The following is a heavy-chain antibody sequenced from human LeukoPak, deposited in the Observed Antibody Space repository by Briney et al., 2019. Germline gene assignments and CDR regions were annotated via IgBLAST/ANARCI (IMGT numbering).Heavy chain of an antibody. CDR1: GGSISSYY. D-gene: IGHD1-1*01. CDR2: IYYSGST. J-gene: IGHJ4*02. V-gene: IGHV4-59*01. Sequence: PSETLSLTCTVSGGSISSYYWSWIRQPPGKGLEWIGYIYYSGSTNYNPSLKSRITTSLDTSKNQFSLKLTSLTAADTAVYYCARVGSGSFDYWGQGTLVTVSS. CDR3: ARVGSGSFDY.